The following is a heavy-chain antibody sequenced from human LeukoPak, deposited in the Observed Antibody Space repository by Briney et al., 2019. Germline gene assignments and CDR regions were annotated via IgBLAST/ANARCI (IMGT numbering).Heavy chain of an antibody. CDR2: INHSGST. CDR1: GGSFSGYY. D-gene: IGHD2-2*02. Sequence: PSETLSLTCAVYGGSFSGYYWSWIRQPPGKGLEWIWEINHSGSTNYNPSLKSRVTISVDTSKNQFSLKLSSVTAADTAVYYCARGPWDVVVPAAIGYFDYWGQGTLVTVSS. J-gene: IGHJ4*02. V-gene: IGHV4-34*01. CDR3: ARGPWDVVVPAAIGYFDY.